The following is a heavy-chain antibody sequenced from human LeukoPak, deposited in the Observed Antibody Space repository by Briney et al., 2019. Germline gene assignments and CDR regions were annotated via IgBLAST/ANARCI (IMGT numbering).Heavy chain of an antibody. CDR3: ARGEDSGYDFFDY. V-gene: IGHV3-7*03. CDR1: GFTFSTYW. Sequence: GGSLRLSCAASGFTFSTYWMSWVRQAPGKGLEWVANIKQDRSEKYYVDSVKGRFTISRDNAKNSLYLQMNSLRAEDTAVYYCARGEDSGYDFFDYWGQGTLVTVSS. D-gene: IGHD5-12*01. CDR2: IKQDRSEK. J-gene: IGHJ4*02.